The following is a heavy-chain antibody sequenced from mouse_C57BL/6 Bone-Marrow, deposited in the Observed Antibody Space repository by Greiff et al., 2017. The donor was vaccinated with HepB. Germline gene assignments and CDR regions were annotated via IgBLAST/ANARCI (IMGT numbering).Heavy chain of an antibody. V-gene: IGHV5-16*01. D-gene: IGHD2-1*01. J-gene: IGHJ2*01. Sequence: EVQVVESEGGLVQPGSSMKLSCTASGFTFSDYYMAWVRQVPEKGLEWVANINYDGSSTYYLDSLKSRFIISRDNAKNILYLQMSSLKSEDTATYYCARAPYGNYFDYWGQGTTLTVSS. CDR2: INYDGSST. CDR3: ARAPYGNYFDY. CDR1: GFTFSDYY.